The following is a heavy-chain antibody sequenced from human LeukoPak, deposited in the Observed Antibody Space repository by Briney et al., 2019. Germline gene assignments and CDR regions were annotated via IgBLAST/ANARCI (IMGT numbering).Heavy chain of an antibody. CDR1: GSTFSSSF. CDR3: AKTGGPWD. J-gene: IGHJ4*02. V-gene: IGHV3-53*01. D-gene: IGHD7-27*01. CDR2: IYSGGDT. Sequence: GGSLRLSCAASGSTFSSSFMTWVRQAPGKGLEWVSVIYSGGDTYYTDSVKGRFTISRDNSKNTLYLQMNSLRADDTAVYFCAKTGGPWDWGQGTLVTVSS.